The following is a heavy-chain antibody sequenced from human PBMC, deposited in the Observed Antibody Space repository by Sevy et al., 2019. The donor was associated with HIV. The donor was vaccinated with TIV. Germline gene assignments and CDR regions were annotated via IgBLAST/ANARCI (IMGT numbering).Heavy chain of an antibody. CDR1: GFTFSSYG. D-gene: IGHD4-4*01. Sequence: GGSLRLSCAASGFTFSSYGMHWVRQAPGKGLEWVAVISYDGSNEYYADSVKGRFTISRDNSKNTLYLQMNSLRAEDTAVYYCAKEGLQCFDYWGQGTLVTVSS. CDR3: AKEGLQCFDY. CDR2: ISYDGSNE. J-gene: IGHJ4*02. V-gene: IGHV3-30*18.